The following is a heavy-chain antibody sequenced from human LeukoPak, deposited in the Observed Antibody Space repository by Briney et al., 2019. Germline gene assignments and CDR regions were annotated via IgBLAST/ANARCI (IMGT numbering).Heavy chain of an antibody. Sequence: LSQTLSLTCTVSGGSISSGSYYWSWIRQPAGKGLEWIGRIYTSGSTNYNPSLKSRVTISVDTSKNQFSLKLSSVTAADTAVYYCARAVAAYYYYYYMDVWGKGTTVTVSS. J-gene: IGHJ6*03. CDR2: IYTSGST. CDR3: ARAVAAYYYYYYMDV. V-gene: IGHV4-61*02. CDR1: GGSISSGSYY. D-gene: IGHD6-19*01.